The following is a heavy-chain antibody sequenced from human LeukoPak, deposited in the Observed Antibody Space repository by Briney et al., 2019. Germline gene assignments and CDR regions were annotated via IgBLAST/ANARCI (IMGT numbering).Heavy chain of an antibody. CDR2: IYYTGGT. CDR1: GGSISRTTYY. J-gene: IGHJ4*02. CDR3: ARADSSSWYYFDY. Sequence: SETLSPTCSLSGGSISRTTYYWGWIRQTPGKELEWIGTIYYTGGTYYNPSLKSRVTISIDRSTNQFSLKLSSVTAADTALYFCARADSSSWYYFDYWGQGTLVTVSS. V-gene: IGHV4-39*07. D-gene: IGHD6-13*01.